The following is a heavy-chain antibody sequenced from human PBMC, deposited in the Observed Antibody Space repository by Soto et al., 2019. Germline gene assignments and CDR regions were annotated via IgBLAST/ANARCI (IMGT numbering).Heavy chain of an antibody. CDR1: GFTFSSYP. D-gene: IGHD4-17*01. CDR3: AKGGDYGDYGISMDV. Sequence: EVQLVESGGKWVQPGGSLRLSCSASGFTFSSYPLHWVRQAPGKGLEYVSTISRDGRNTYFADSVKGRFTISRDNSENSLYLHMSSLRVEDTAVYYCAKGGDYGDYGISMDVWGKGTTVTVSS. V-gene: IGHV3-64D*08. CDR2: ISRDGRNT. J-gene: IGHJ6*03.